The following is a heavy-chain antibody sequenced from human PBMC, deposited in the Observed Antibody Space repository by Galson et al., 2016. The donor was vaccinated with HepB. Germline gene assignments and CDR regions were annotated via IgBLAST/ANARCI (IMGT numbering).Heavy chain of an antibody. Sequence: SLRLSCAASGFLRNYWMSWVRQAPGKGLEWVANIKQDGSETHYVDSVKGRFTISRDNAKNSLYLQMNSLRAEDTAVYYCARVLAGSTPSTMDVWGQGTTVTVSS. CDR3: ARVLAGSTPSTMDV. J-gene: IGHJ6*02. CDR1: GFLRNYW. CDR2: IKQDGSET. D-gene: IGHD2-2*01. V-gene: IGHV3-7*01.